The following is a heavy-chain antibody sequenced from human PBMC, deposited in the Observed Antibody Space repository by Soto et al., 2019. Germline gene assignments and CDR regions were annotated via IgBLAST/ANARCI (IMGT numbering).Heavy chain of an antibody. D-gene: IGHD3-10*01. Sequence: ASVKVSCKASGYTLTGYYMHWVRQAPGQGLEWMGWINPNSGGTNYAQKFQGRVTMTRDTSISTAYMELSRLRSDDTAVYYCARDKMGSGYYYYGMDVWGQGTTVTVSS. CDR1: GYTLTGYY. CDR3: ARDKMGSGYYYYGMDV. CDR2: INPNSGGT. V-gene: IGHV1-2*02. J-gene: IGHJ6*02.